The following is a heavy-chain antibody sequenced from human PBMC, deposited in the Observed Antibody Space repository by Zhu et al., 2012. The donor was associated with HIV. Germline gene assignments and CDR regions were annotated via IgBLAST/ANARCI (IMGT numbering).Heavy chain of an antibody. V-gene: IGHV4-34*02. Sequence: QVQLQQWGTGLLKPSETLSLTCAVYGGSFSGYYWSWIRQSPGKGLEWIGKTNHTGSTNYNPSLKSRVIISGDTSKRQFSLKLSSVTTADTAMYYCARNXPGYGDLDAFDIWGQGTMVTVSS. J-gene: IGHJ3*02. CDR2: TNHTGST. CDR1: GGSFSGYY. D-gene: IGHD4-17*01. CDR3: ARNXPGYGDLDAFDI.